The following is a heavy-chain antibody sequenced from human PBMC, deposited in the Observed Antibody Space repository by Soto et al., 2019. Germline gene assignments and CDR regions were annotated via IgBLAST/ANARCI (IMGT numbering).Heavy chain of an antibody. Sequence: GESLKISCKGSGYSFTSYWIGWVRQMPGKGLEWMGIIYPGDSDTRYSPSFQGQVTISADKSISTAYLQWSSLKASDTAMYYCARQMATLLPYFDAFDIWGQGTMVTVSS. D-gene: IGHD2-15*01. CDR2: IYPGDSDT. CDR3: ARQMATLLPYFDAFDI. CDR1: GYSFTSYW. J-gene: IGHJ3*02. V-gene: IGHV5-51*01.